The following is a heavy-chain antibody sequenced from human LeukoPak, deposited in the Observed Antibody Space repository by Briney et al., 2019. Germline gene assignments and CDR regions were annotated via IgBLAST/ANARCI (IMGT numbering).Heavy chain of an antibody. Sequence: QAGGSLRLSCVASGFTFSSYWMHWVRQAPGKGLVWVSHINSDGSSTSYADSVKGRFTISRDNAKNTLYLQMNSLRAEDTAVYYCARVASSSGWYVDYWGQGTLVTVSS. J-gene: IGHJ4*02. CDR1: GFTFSSYW. CDR2: INSDGSST. V-gene: IGHV3-74*01. CDR3: ARVASSSGWYVDY. D-gene: IGHD6-19*01.